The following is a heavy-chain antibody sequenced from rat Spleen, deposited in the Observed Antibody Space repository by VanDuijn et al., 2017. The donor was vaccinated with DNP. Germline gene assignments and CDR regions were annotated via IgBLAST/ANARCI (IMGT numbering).Heavy chain of an antibody. CDR1: GFTFSDHN. J-gene: IGHJ3*01. CDR2: INYDGSNT. V-gene: IGHV5-7*01. Sequence: EVQLVESGGGLVQPGRSLKLSCAASGFTFSDHNMAWVRQAPKKGLEWVATINYDGSNTYYRDSVRGRFTISRDNAKSTLYLQMDSLRSEDTATYYCASEVITIAAISPFAYWGQGTLVTVSS. CDR3: ASEVITIAAISPFAY. D-gene: IGHD1-2*01.